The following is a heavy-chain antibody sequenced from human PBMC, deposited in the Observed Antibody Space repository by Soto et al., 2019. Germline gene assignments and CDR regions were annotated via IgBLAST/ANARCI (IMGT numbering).Heavy chain of an antibody. V-gene: IGHV4-4*02. D-gene: IGHD3-22*01. CDR3: ARSGYDSSGYYIDY. CDR1: GGSISSSNW. J-gene: IGHJ4*02. CDR2: IFHSGST. Sequence: QVQLQESGPGLVKPSGTLSLTCAVSGGSISSSNWWSWVRQPPGKGLEWIGGIFHSGSTNYNPSLKSRVTISVDKSKNHFSLKLSSVTAADTAVYYCARSGYDSSGYYIDYRGQGTLVTVSS.